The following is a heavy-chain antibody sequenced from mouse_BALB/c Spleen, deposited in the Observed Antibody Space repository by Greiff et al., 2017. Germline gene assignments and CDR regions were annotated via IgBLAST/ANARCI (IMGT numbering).Heavy chain of an antibody. D-gene: IGHD1-1*01. Sequence: EVQLMESGGGLVQPGGSLKLSCAASGFAFSRYWMSWVRQAPGKGLEWIGEINPDSSTINYTPSLKDKFIISRDNAKNTLYLQMSKVRSEDTALYYCARRGLLRGANQAWFAYWGQGTLVTVSA. CDR1: GFAFSRYW. V-gene: IGHV4-1*02. CDR2: INPDSSTI. J-gene: IGHJ3*01. CDR3: ARRGLLRGANQAWFAY.